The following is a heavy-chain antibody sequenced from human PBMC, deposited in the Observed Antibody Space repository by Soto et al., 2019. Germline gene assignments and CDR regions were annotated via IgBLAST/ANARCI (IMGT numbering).Heavy chain of an antibody. V-gene: IGHV3-7*04. CDR1: GFTFSNYW. Sequence: EVQLVESGGGLVQPGGSLRLSCAASGFTFSNYWMSWVRQAPGRGLEWVANIKQDGSEKYYVDSVKGRFTISRDNAKNSLYLQMNSLTADDAAVYYCARDRATINFWGQXTLVXVXS. CDR3: ARDRATINF. CDR2: IKQDGSEK. D-gene: IGHD5-12*01. J-gene: IGHJ4*02.